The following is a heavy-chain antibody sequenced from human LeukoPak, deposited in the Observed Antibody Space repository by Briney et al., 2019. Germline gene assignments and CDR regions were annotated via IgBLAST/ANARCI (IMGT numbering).Heavy chain of an antibody. J-gene: IGHJ3*02. D-gene: IGHD5-12*01. CDR2: IYYSGST. Sequence: SETLSLTCTVSGGSMSSGSSYWGWIRQPPGKGLEWIGTIYYSGSTYYNPSLKSRVTISADTSKNQFSLKLSSVTAADTAVYYCARIRGYSGYVDAFDIWGQGTMVTVFS. CDR3: ARIRGYSGYVDAFDI. CDR1: GGSMSSGSSY. V-gene: IGHV4-39*01.